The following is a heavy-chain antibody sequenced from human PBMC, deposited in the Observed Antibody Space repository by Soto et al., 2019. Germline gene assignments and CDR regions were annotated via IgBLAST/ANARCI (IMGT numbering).Heavy chain of an antibody. V-gene: IGHV3-33*01. D-gene: IGHD3-9*01. J-gene: IGHJ6*02. Sequence: GGPLRLSCAASGFTFSSYGMHWVRQAPGKGLEGVAVIWYDGSNKYYADSVKGRFTISRDNSKNTLYLQMNSLRAEDTAVYYCARDWPNPIHAMDVWGQGTTVTVSS. CDR1: GFTFSSYG. CDR2: IWYDGSNK. CDR3: ARDWPNPIHAMDV.